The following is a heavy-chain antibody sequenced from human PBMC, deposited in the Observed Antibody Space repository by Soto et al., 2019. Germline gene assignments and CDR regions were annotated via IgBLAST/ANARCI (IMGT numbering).Heavy chain of an antibody. D-gene: IGHD2-2*01. V-gene: IGHV4-31*03. CDR2: IYYSGST. CDR1: GGSISSGGYY. Sequence: SETLSLTCTVSGGSISSGGYYWSWIRQHPGKGLEWIGYIYYSGSTYYNPSLKSRVTISVDTSKNQFSLKLSSVTAADTAVYYCAREGYCSSTSCYAGAESDYYYYYGMDVWGQGTTVTVSS. CDR3: AREGYCSSTSCYAGAESDYYYYYGMDV. J-gene: IGHJ6*02.